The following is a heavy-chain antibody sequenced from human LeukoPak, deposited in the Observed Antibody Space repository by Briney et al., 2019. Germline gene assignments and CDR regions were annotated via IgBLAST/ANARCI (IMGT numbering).Heavy chain of an antibody. CDR3: AREVGATGGAFDI. J-gene: IGHJ3*02. Sequence: SVKVSCKASGGTFSSYAISWVRQAPGQGLEWMGGIIPIFGTANYAQKFQGRVTITTDESTSTAYMELSSLRSEDTAVYYCAREVGATGGAFDIWGRGTMVTVSS. CDR1: GGTFSSYA. V-gene: IGHV1-69*05. D-gene: IGHD1-26*01. CDR2: IIPIFGTA.